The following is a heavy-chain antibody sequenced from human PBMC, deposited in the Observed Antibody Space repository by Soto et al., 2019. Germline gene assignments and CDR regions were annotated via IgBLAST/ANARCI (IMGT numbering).Heavy chain of an antibody. CDR1: GGSISSGGYY. Sequence: LSLTCTVSGGSISSGGYYWSWIRQHPGKGLEWIGYIYYSGSTYYNPSLKSRVTISVDTSKNQFSLKLSSVTAADTAVYYCAREGLELRNAFDIWGQGTMVTVSS. J-gene: IGHJ3*02. D-gene: IGHD1-7*01. CDR2: IYYSGST. V-gene: IGHV4-31*03. CDR3: AREGLELRNAFDI.